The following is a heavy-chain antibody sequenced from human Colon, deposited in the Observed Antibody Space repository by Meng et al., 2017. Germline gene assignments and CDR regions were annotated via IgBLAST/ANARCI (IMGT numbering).Heavy chain of an antibody. Sequence: QLQLQESGPGLVQPSGTLSLACAVSGDSIGNSKWWSWLRQSPGKGLEWIGEISNSGKTVYSPSLKSRVTISLDKSSNHFSLTLSSVTAADTAIYFCARERMRELGLFDYWGQGALVTVSS. CDR2: ISNSGKT. V-gene: IGHV4-4*02. J-gene: IGHJ4*02. D-gene: IGHD7-27*01. CDR3: ARERMRELGLFDY. CDR1: GDSIGNSKW.